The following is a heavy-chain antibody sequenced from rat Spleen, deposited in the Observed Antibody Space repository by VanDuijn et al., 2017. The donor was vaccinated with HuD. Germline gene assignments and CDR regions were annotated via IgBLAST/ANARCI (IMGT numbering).Heavy chain of an antibody. V-gene: IGHV5-29*01. CDR2: ISSDGGRN. CDR3: ARLDRRIRGFDY. Sequence: EVQLVESGGGLVQPGRSLKLSCAASGFTFNNYGMAWVRQAPTKGLEWVATISSDGGRNFYRDSVKGRFTISRDNAKSSLYLQMDSLRSEDTATYYCARLDRRIRGFDYWGQGVMVTVSS. J-gene: IGHJ2*01. D-gene: IGHD4-3*01. CDR1: GFTFNNYG.